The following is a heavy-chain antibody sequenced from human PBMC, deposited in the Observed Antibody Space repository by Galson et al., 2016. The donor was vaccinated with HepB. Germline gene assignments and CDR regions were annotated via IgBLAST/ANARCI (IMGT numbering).Heavy chain of an antibody. CDR2: ISDNGRAT. V-gene: IGHV3-23*01. CDR3: AKCPPGTRGSLES. Sequence: SLRLSCAGSGFTFNSYAMNWVRQAPGKGLEWISLISDNGRATYYADPVRGRFSIARDNSKNTLYLQMNSLRADDTAVYYCAKCPPGTRGSLESWGQGTLVTVSS. J-gene: IGHJ4*02. D-gene: IGHD1-14*01. CDR1: GFTFNSYA.